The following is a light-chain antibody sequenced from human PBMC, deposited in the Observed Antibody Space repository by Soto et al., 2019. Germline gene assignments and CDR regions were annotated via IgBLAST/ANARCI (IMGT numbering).Light chain of an antibody. CDR3: QQYNNWLT. V-gene: IGKV3-15*01. J-gene: IGKJ4*01. CDR1: QSVRSN. CDR2: GAS. Sequence: EIVLTQSPGTLSLSPGERATLSCRASQSVRSNLAWYQQKPGQAPRLLIYGASTRAIGIPARFSGSGSGTEFTLTISSLQSEDFAVYYCQQYNNWLTFGGGTKVEIK.